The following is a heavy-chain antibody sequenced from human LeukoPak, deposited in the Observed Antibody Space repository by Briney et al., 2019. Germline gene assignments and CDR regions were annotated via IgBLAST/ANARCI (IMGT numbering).Heavy chain of an antibody. Sequence: SETLSLTXTVSGGSISSSSYYWGWIRQPPGKGLEWIGSIYYSGSTYYNPSLKSRVTISVDTSKNQFSLKLSSVTAADTAVYYCARREVVPAAIWGWFDPWGQGTLVTVSS. CDR1: GGSISSSSYY. CDR2: IYYSGST. D-gene: IGHD2-2*01. V-gene: IGHV4-39*01. CDR3: ARREVVPAAIWGWFDP. J-gene: IGHJ5*02.